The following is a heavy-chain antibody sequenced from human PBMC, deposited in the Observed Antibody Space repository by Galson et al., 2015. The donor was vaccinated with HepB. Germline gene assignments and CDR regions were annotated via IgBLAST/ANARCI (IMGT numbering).Heavy chain of an antibody. J-gene: IGHJ4*02. V-gene: IGHV7-4-1*02. CDR2: INTNTENP. CDR1: GYTLTWHA. D-gene: IGHD3-10*01. Sequence: SVKVSCKAFGYTLTWHAMNWVRQAPGQGLEWMGWINTNTENPTYAQKFTGRFVFSLDTSVNTTYLEINSLKAEDTAVYYCARSTNPFRWSQSGIDYWGQGTLITVSS. CDR3: ARSTNPFRWSQSGIDY.